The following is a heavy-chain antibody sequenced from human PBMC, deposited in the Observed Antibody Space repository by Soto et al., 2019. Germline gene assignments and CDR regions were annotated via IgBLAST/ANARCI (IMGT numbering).Heavy chain of an antibody. V-gene: IGHV4-39*01. J-gene: IGHJ6*02. CDR2: IYYSGST. CDR3: ARLLRHNYYGMDV. D-gene: IGHD5-12*01. Sequence: QLQLQESGPGLVKPSETLSLTCTVSGGSISSSSYYWGGIRQPPGKGLEWIGSIYYSGSTYYNPSLKSRVXXSXDXXKNQFSLKLSSVTAADTAVYYCARLLRHNYYGMDVWGQGTTVTVSS. CDR1: GGSISSSSYY.